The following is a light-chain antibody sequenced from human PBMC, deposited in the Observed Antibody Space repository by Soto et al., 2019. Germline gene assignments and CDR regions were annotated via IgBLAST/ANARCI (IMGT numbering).Light chain of an antibody. J-gene: IGLJ1*01. CDR3: AVWDDTLSGYV. CDR1: SSNIGSNY. V-gene: IGLV1-47*02. Sequence: QSVLTQPPADSGTPGQRVTISCSGSSSNIGSNYVFWYQHLPGMAPQLLIYSDNQRPSGVPDRFSGSKSGTSASLAISGLRSEDVADYYCAVWDDTLSGYVFGTGTKVTVL. CDR2: SDN.